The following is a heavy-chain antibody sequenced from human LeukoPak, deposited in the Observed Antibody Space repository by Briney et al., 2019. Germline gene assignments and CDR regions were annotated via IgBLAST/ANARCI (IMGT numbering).Heavy chain of an antibody. CDR1: GFTFSNYV. CDR2: ISGSGTST. CDR3: AKDSPWDY. J-gene: IGHJ4*02. V-gene: IGHV3-23*01. Sequence: PGGSLRLSCVASGFTFSNYVLNWVRQAPGKGLECVSSISGSGTSTYYADSVKGRFTISRDNSKNTLYLQMNSLRAEDTAVYYCAKDSPWDYWGQGTLVTVSS.